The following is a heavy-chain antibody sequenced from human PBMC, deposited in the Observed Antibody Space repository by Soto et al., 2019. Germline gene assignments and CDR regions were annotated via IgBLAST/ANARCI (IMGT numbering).Heavy chain of an antibody. CDR3: ERGSRLYRMEDYYYYYGMEG. V-gene: IGHV1-69*13. J-gene: IGHJ6*02. CDR2: IIPIFGTA. Sequence: SAVQVCCKASGGTFSSYAISWVRQAPGQGLEWMGGIIPIFGTANYAQKFQGRVTITADESTSTAYMELSRLRSEEKAVYYCERGSRLYRMEDYYYYYGMEGSGQGPKVT. CDR1: GGTFSSYA. D-gene: IGHD2-2*02.